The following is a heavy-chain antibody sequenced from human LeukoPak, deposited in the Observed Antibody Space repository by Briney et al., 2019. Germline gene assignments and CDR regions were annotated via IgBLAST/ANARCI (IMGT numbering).Heavy chain of an antibody. Sequence: SETLSLTCAVYGGSFSGYYWSWIRQPPGKGLERIGEINHSGSTNYNPSLKSRVTISVDTTKNQFSLKLSSVTAADTAVYYCARGTISSYYYYYYMDVWGKGTTVTISS. CDR1: GGSFSGYY. V-gene: IGHV4-34*01. CDR3: ARGTISSYYYYYYMDV. J-gene: IGHJ6*03. CDR2: INHSGST. D-gene: IGHD3-10*01.